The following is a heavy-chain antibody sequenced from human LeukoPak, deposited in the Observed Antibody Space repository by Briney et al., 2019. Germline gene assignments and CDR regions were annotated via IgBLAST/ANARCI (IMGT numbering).Heavy chain of an antibody. D-gene: IGHD6-13*01. CDR1: GGTFSSYA. CDR2: IIPIFGTA. Sequence: GASVKVSCKASGGTFSSYAISWVRQAPGQGLEWMGGIIPIFGTANYAQKFQGRVTITADESTSTAYMELSSLRSEDTAVYYCAREAAAGTPHSDYWGQGTLVTVSS. J-gene: IGHJ4*02. V-gene: IGHV1-69*13. CDR3: AREAAAGTPHSDY.